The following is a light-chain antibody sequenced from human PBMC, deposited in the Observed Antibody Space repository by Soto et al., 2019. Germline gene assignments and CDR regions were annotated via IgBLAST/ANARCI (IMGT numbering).Light chain of an antibody. V-gene: IGKV1-5*03. J-gene: IGKJ1*01. CDR3: QQYNSYWT. CDR1: QTISSW. Sequence: DIQMTQSPSTLSGSVGDRVTITCRASQTISSWLAWYQQKPGKAPNLLIYKASSLESGVPSRFSGSGSGTEFTLTISSLQPDDFATYYCQQYNSYWTFGQGTKVDIK. CDR2: KAS.